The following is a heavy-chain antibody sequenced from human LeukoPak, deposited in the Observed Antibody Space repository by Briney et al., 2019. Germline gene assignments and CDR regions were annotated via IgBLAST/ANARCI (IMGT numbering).Heavy chain of an antibody. CDR1: GFTFSSYA. Sequence: GGSLRLSCAASGFTFSSYAMSWVRQAPGKGLEWVSAISGSGGSTYYADSVKGRFTISRDTSKNTLYLQMNSLRAEDTAVYYCAKDRIQLWRGWAFDIWGQGTMVTVSS. D-gene: IGHD5-18*01. J-gene: IGHJ3*02. CDR3: AKDRIQLWRGWAFDI. CDR2: ISGSGGST. V-gene: IGHV3-23*01.